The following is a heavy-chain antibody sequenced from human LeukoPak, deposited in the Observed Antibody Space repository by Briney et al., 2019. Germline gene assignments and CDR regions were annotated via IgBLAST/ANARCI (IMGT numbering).Heavy chain of an antibody. D-gene: IGHD6-13*01. CDR1: GYTFTSYG. V-gene: IGHV1-18*01. Sequence: ASVKVSCKASGYTFTSYGISWVRQAPGQGLEWMGWISAYNGNTNYAQKLQGRVTMTTDTSTSTAYMELRSLRSDDTAVYYCARDAGYSSSCTTPDEYGMDVWGQGTTVTVSS. CDR3: ARDAGYSSSCTTPDEYGMDV. CDR2: ISAYNGNT. J-gene: IGHJ6*02.